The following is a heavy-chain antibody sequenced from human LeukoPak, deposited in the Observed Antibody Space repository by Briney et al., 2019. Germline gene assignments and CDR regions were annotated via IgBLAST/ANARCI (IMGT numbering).Heavy chain of an antibody. CDR2: ISYDGSNK. D-gene: IGHD5-12*01. CDR1: GFTFSSYA. Sequence: WGSLRLSCAASGFTFSSYAMHWVRQAPGKGLEWVAVISYDGSNKYYADSVKGRFTISRDNSKNTLYLQMNSLRAEDTAVYYCARGPSGYHNTGGQGTLVTVSS. V-gene: IGHV3-30*04. CDR3: ARGPSGYHNT. J-gene: IGHJ4*02.